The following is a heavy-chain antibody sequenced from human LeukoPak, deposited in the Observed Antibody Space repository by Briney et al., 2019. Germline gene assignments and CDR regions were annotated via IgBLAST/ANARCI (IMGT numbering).Heavy chain of an antibody. CDR3: ARHVRVGDARWFDP. J-gene: IGHJ5*02. Sequence: NPSETLSLTCTVSGGSISSYYWSWIRQPPGKGLEWIGYIYTSGSTNYNPSLKSRVTISVDTSKNQFSLKLSSATAADTAVYYCARHVRVGDARWFDPWGQGTLVTVSS. V-gene: IGHV4-4*09. D-gene: IGHD2-8*02. CDR2: IYTSGST. CDR1: GGSISSYY.